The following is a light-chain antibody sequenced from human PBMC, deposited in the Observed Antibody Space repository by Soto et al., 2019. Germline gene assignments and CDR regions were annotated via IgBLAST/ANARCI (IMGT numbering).Light chain of an antibody. J-gene: IGKJ2*01. Sequence: EILMTQSPATLSVSPGERATLSCRASQSFSSNLAWYQQKPGQAPRLLIYGASTRAPGIPARVSGSGSGTEVTLTISSLQAEDFAVYYCQQYNNWPPYTFGQGTKLEIK. CDR1: QSFSSN. CDR2: GAS. CDR3: QQYNNWPPYT. V-gene: IGKV3-15*01.